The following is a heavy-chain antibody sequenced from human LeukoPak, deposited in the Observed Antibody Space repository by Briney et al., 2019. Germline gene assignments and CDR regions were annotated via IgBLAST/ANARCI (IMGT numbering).Heavy chain of an antibody. D-gene: IGHD4-17*01. Sequence: SQTLSLTCTVSGGSISSGDYYWSWIRQPPGKGLEWIGYIYYSGSTYYNPSLKSRVTISVDTSKNQFSLKLSSVTAADTAVYYCARRGPPTVTLFDYWGQGTLVTVSS. CDR1: GGSISSGDYY. V-gene: IGHV4-30-4*01. J-gene: IGHJ4*02. CDR2: IYYSGST. CDR3: ARRGPPTVTLFDY.